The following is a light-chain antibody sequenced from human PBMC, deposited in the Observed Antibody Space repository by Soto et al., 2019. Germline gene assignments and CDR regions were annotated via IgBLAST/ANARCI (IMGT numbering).Light chain of an antibody. CDR3: QQYYSPPQT. CDR1: QSVSYSSDNKNY. CDR2: WAS. V-gene: IGKV4-1*01. J-gene: IGKJ2*01. Sequence: DIVMTQSPDSLAVSLGERATINCKSSQSVSYSSDNKNYLAWYQQKPGQSPKLLIYWASTRESGVPDRYSGSGSGTDFTLTISSLQAEDVAVYYCQQYYSPPQTFGQATKLVIK.